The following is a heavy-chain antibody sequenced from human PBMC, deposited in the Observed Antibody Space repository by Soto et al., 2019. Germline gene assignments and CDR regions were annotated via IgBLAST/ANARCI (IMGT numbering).Heavy chain of an antibody. D-gene: IGHD2-2*01. Sequence: VQLVQSGPEVKKPGASVNVSCKASGYAFTDYYIHWVRQAPGQRPEWMGWINPKSGGTSFAQKFQGRVTMTRDTSISAVYIELTRLRSGDTAVYYCARLTVPLDIVVLPTASFDYWGQGTLVTVSS. J-gene: IGHJ4*02. V-gene: IGHV1-2*02. CDR3: ARLTVPLDIVVLPTASFDY. CDR2: INPKSGGT. CDR1: GYAFTDYY.